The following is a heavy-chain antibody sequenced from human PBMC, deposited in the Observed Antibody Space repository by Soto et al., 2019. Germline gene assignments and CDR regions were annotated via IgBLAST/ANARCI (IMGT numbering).Heavy chain of an antibody. CDR3: ARGRGYSYGYRLDY. Sequence: SQTLSLTCAVYGGSFSGYYWSWIRQPPGKGLEWIGEINHSGSTNYNPSLKSRVTISVDTSKNQFSLKLSSVTAADTAVYYCARGRGYSYGYRLDYWGQGTLVNVSS. CDR2: INHSGST. V-gene: IGHV4-34*01. D-gene: IGHD5-18*01. J-gene: IGHJ4*02. CDR1: GGSFSGYY.